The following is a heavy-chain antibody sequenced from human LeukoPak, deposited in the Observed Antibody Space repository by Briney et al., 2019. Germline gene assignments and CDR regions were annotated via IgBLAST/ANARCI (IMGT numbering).Heavy chain of an antibody. J-gene: IGHJ3*02. Sequence: GGSLRLSCAASGFTFSSYAMSWVRQAPGKGLEWVSAISGSGGSTYYADSVKGRFTISRDNSKNTLYLQMNSLRAEDTAVYYCARNYDSSGYFTRQHDAFDIWGQGTMVTVSS. CDR1: GFTFSSYA. CDR2: ISGSGGST. D-gene: IGHD3-22*01. CDR3: ARNYDSSGYFTRQHDAFDI. V-gene: IGHV3-23*01.